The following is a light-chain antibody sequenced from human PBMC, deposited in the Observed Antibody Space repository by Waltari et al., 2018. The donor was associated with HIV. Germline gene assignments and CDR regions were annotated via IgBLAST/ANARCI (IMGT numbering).Light chain of an antibody. CDR1: QSVNIKY. CDR2: GNY. J-gene: IGKJ4*01. Sequence: IVLTQSPGTLSLSPGERATLSCRTSQSVNIKYLAWYQQKPGQAPRLLFHGNYVRATGVPDRFSGSGSGTDFTLTIDRLEPEDFALYYCHQYSTSPRTFGGGTRVEV. V-gene: IGKV3-20*01. CDR3: HQYSTSPRT.